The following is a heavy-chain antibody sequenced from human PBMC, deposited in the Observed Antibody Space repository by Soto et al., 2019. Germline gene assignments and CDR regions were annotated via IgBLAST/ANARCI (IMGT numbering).Heavy chain of an antibody. CDR2: ISSSGSTI. CDR1: GFTFSSYE. J-gene: IGHJ6*02. V-gene: IGHV3-48*03. CDR3: AREFSSGWYRYGMDV. Sequence: GGSLRLSCAASGFTFSSYEMNWVRQAPGKGLEWVSYISSSGSTIYYADSVKGRFTISRDNAKNSLYLQMNSLRAEDTAVYYCAREFSSGWYRYGMDVWGQGTTVTVSS. D-gene: IGHD6-19*01.